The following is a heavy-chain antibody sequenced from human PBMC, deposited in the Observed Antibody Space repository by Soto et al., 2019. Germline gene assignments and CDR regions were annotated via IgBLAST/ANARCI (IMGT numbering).Heavy chain of an antibody. Sequence: GGSLRLSCAASGFTFSRYWMHWVRQAPGKGLVWVSRINSDGSSTNYADSVKGRFTISRDNAKNTLYLQMNSLRAEDTAVYYCARSIAAANPEDYYYYYYMDVWGKGTTVTVSS. V-gene: IGHV3-74*01. CDR2: INSDGSST. D-gene: IGHD6-6*01. J-gene: IGHJ6*03. CDR1: GFTFSRYW. CDR3: ARSIAAANPEDYYYYYYMDV.